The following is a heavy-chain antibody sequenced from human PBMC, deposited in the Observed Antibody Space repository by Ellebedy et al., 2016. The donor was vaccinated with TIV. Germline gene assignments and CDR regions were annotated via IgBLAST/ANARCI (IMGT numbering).Heavy chain of an antibody. Sequence: GESLKISCAASGFSFSSHGMHWVRQAPGKGLEWVASIWSDGSNTYYPDSVKGRFTISRDNSKNTLDLQMSSLRAEDTAVYYCARGNKTFNPWGQGTLVTVSS. V-gene: IGHV3-33*01. CDR2: IWSDGSNT. CDR1: GFSFSSHG. J-gene: IGHJ5*02. D-gene: IGHD2/OR15-2a*01. CDR3: ARGNKTFNP.